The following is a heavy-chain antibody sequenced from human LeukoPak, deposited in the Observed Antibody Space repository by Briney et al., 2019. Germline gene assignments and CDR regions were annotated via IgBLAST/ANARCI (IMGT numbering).Heavy chain of an antibody. CDR3: ARSGRGGAFDI. J-gene: IGHJ3*02. Sequence: GGSLRLSCAASGFTFSSYWMHWVRHGPGKGLVWVSRIYSDGSRTTYADSVKGRFTISGDNAKNTLYLQMSRLRAEDTAVYYCARSGRGGAFDIWGQGTMVTVSS. V-gene: IGHV3-74*01. CDR1: GFTFSSYW. CDR2: IYSDGSRT. D-gene: IGHD1-26*01.